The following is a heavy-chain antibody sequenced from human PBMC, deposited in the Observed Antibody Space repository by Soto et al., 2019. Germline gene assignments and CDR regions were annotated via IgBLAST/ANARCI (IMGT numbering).Heavy chain of an antibody. D-gene: IGHD5-18*01. Sequence: PSETLSLTCAVYGGSFSGYYWSWIRQPPGKGLEWIGEINHSGSTNYNPSLKSRVTISVDTSKNQFSLKLSSVTAADTAVYYCARGRGGYSYTDYYYGMDVWGQGTTVNVS. CDR2: INHSGST. CDR1: GGSFSGYY. CDR3: ARGRGGYSYTDYYYGMDV. J-gene: IGHJ6*02. V-gene: IGHV4-34*01.